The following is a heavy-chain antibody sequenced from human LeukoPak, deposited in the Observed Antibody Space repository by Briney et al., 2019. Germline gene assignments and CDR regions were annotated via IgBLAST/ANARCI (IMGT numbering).Heavy chain of an antibody. CDR3: AREILGKYAASSGWYYYYYGMDV. Sequence: KPSETLSLTCAVYGGSFSGYYWSWIRQPPGKGLEWIGEINHSGSTNYNPSLKSRVTISVDTSKNQFSLKLSSVTAADTAVYYCAREILGKYAASSGWYYYYYGMDVWGQGTTVTVSS. D-gene: IGHD6-19*01. CDR2: INHSGST. J-gene: IGHJ6*02. V-gene: IGHV4-34*01. CDR1: GGSFSGYY.